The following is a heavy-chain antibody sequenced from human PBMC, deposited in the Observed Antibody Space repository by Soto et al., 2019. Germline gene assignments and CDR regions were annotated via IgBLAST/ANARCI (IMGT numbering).Heavy chain of an antibody. V-gene: IGHV3-23*01. CDR2: ISGRDDST. Sequence: VQLLESGGGLVQPGGSLRLSCEASGFTFTNYAMSWVRQAPGKGLEWVSGISGRDDSTYYADSVKGRFTISRDNSKNMVFLQMNSLRAEDTAVYYCAKAQYSGSRAFDYWGQGTLVNVSS. J-gene: IGHJ4*02. CDR1: GFTFTNYA. CDR3: AKAQYSGSRAFDY. D-gene: IGHD1-26*01.